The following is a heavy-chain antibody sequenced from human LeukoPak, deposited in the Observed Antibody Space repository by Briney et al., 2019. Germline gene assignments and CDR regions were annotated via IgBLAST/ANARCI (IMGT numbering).Heavy chain of an antibody. CDR3: ARDREGLLTGLDY. Sequence: PGGSLRLSCAASGFTFSTYAMHWVRQAPGKGLEWVAVFSYDGSNKYYADSVKGRFTISRDNSKNTLYLQMNSLRPEDTAIYYCARDREGLLTGLDYWGQGTLVTVSS. CDR1: GFTFSTYA. V-gene: IGHV3-30*04. CDR2: FSYDGSNK. D-gene: IGHD3-9*01. J-gene: IGHJ4*02.